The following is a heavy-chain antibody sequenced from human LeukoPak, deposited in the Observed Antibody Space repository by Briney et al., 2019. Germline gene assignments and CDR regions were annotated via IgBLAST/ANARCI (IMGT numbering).Heavy chain of an antibody. CDR2: ISGSGGST. Sequence: QSGGSLRLSCAASGFTFSSYSMSWVRQAPGEGLEWVSAISGSGGSTYYAGSVKGRFTISRDNSKNTLYLQMNSLRAEDTAVYYCAKTRYCSSTSCKYYYYYYMDVWGKGTTVTVSS. J-gene: IGHJ6*03. CDR1: GFTFSSYS. D-gene: IGHD2-2*01. V-gene: IGHV3-23*01. CDR3: AKTRYCSSTSCKYYYYYYMDV.